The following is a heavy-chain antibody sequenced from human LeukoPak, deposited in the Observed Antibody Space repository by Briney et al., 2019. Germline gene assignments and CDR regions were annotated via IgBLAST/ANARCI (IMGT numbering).Heavy chain of an antibody. CDR1: GFTFSSYS. V-gene: IGHV3-21*01. J-gene: IGHJ4*02. Sequence: GGSLRLSCAASGFTFSSYSMNWVRQAPGKGLEWVSSISSSSSCIYYADSVKGRFTISRDNAKNSLYLQMNSLRAEDTAVYYCASDFWSGTNWGQGTLVTVPS. CDR3: ASDFWSGTN. D-gene: IGHD3-3*01. CDR2: ISSSSSCI.